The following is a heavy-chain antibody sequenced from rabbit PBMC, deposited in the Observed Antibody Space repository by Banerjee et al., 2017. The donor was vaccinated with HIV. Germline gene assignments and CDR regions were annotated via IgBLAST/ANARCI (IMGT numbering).Heavy chain of an antibody. Sequence: QEQLEEYGGDLVQPEGSLTLTCKASGFDFNSYSMGWVRQAPGKGLEYIGYISYGGRTYYASRVNGRFTISKTSSTTVTLQMTSLTAADTATYFCARIGYRNYGYPFNLWGQGTLVTVS. CDR1: GFDFNSYS. J-gene: IGHJ4*01. CDR3: ARIGYRNYGYPFNL. CDR2: ISYGGRT. D-gene: IGHD6-1*01. V-gene: IGHV1S37*01.